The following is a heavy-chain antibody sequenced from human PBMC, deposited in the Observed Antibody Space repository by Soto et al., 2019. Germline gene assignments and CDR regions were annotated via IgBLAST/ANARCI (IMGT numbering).Heavy chain of an antibody. D-gene: IGHD5-12*01. CDR1: GGSISSGGYY. J-gene: IGHJ4*02. CDR2: IYYSGST. Sequence: SETLSLTCTVSGGSISSGGYYWSWIRQHPGKGLEWIGYIYYSGSTYYNPSLKSRVTISVDTSKNQFSLKLSSVTAADTAVYYCARGGSGYVNFDYWVQGTLVTVSS. V-gene: IGHV4-31*03. CDR3: ARGGSGYVNFDY.